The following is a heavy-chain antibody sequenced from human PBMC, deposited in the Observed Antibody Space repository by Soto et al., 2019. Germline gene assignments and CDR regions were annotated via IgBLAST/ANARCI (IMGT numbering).Heavy chain of an antibody. D-gene: IGHD3-22*01. CDR3: AKIDGYFDY. CDR1: GFTFINTG. Sequence: EVQVLQSGGGLVPPGGSLRLSCAGSGFTFINTGMGWVRQAPGQGLEWVSAITGNGDTTYYADSVKGRFTISRDNSKSTLYLQMNSLRAEDTAVYYCAKIDGYFDYWGQGTLVTVSS. CDR2: ITGNGDTT. J-gene: IGHJ4*02. V-gene: IGHV3-23*01.